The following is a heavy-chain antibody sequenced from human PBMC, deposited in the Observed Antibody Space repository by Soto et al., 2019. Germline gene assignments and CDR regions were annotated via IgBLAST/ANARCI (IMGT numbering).Heavy chain of an antibody. V-gene: IGHV1-18*01. J-gene: IGHJ6*02. Sequence: ASVKVSCKTSGYTFSNYGITWVRQAPGQPLEWLGWISLYSDGTNYAQKFQGRVTMTTDTSTSTVYMELSRLRSDDTAVYYCAREASVAGATTGMDVGGQGTTVTVSS. CDR1: GYTFSNYG. CDR3: AREASVAGATTGMDV. CDR2: ISLYSDGT. D-gene: IGHD1-26*01.